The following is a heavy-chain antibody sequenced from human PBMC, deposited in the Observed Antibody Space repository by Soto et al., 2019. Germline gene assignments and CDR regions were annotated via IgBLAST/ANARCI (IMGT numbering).Heavy chain of an antibody. Sequence: ASVKVSCKVSGYTLTELSMHWVRQAPGKGLEWMGGFDPEDGETIYAQKFQGRVTMTEDTSTDTAYMELSSLRPEDTAVYYCATNDYVWGSYPLDYWGQGTLVTVSS. CDR2: FDPEDGET. D-gene: IGHD3-16*02. V-gene: IGHV1-24*01. CDR1: GYTLTELS. CDR3: ATNDYVWGSYPLDY. J-gene: IGHJ4*02.